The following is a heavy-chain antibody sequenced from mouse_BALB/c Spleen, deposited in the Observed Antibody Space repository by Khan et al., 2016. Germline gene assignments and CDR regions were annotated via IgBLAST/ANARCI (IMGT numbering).Heavy chain of an antibody. J-gene: IGHJ3*01. Sequence: EVQLQESGPGLVKPSQSLSLTCTVTGYSITSDYAWNWIRQFPGNKLEWMGYISYSGSTGYNPSLKSRISITRDTYKNKFFLQLKSVTTEDTATYYCARRGEYRYDGTWFAYWGQGTLVTVSA. CDR1: GYSITSDYA. CDR2: ISYSGST. CDR3: ARRGEYRYDGTWFAY. V-gene: IGHV3-2*02. D-gene: IGHD2-14*01.